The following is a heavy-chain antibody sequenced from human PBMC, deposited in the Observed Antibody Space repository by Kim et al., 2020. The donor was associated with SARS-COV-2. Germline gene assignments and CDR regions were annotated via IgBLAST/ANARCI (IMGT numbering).Heavy chain of an antibody. Sequence: SRVTISVDTSKNQFSLKLSSVTAADTAVYYCARHGRLRFLEWLPFWPFDYWGQGTLVTVSS. D-gene: IGHD3-3*01. CDR3: ARHGRLRFLEWLPFWPFDY. V-gene: IGHV4-39*01. J-gene: IGHJ4*02.